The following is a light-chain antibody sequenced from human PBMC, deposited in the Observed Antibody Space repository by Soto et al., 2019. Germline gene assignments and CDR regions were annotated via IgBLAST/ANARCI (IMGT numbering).Light chain of an antibody. J-gene: IGKJ1*01. CDR2: GAS. Sequence: EMVITQSPATLSVSPGERATLSCRASQSIGNNLAWLQQRPGQAPSLLFYGASTRAPGIPARFSASGSRTDFTLTISSLQSEDFATYYCQQYNSYSWTFGQVTKVDIK. CDR1: QSIGNN. V-gene: IGKV3-15*01. CDR3: QQYNSYSWT.